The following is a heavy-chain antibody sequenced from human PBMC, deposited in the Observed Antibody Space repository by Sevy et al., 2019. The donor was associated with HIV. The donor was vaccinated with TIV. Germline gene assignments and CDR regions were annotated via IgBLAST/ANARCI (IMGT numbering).Heavy chain of an antibody. CDR3: ASSYYESSGYSPLYYYGMDV. CDR1: GGTFSNYA. Sequence: ASVKVSCKASGGTFSNYAISWVRQAPGQGLEWMGGVIPMFDTANSAQKFQGRVTLTADGSTSTAYMELSSLRSEDTAVYYCASSYYESSGYSPLYYYGMDVWVQGTTVTVSS. J-gene: IGHJ6*02. V-gene: IGHV1-69*13. D-gene: IGHD3-22*01. CDR2: VIPMFDTA.